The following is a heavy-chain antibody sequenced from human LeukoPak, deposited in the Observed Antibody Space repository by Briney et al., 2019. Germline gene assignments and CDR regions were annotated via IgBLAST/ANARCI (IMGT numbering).Heavy chain of an antibody. CDR2: MNPTSGNT. D-gene: IGHD3-22*01. Sequence: ASVKVSCKASGYTFTSYDVNWVRQATGQGLEWMGWMNPTSGNTAYAQKFQGTVTITINTSISTAYMELSSLRSEDTAVYYCARGRAMWYYDSSGYYTTSSEYNWFDPWGQGTLVTVSS. J-gene: IGHJ5*02. CDR3: ARGRAMWYYDSSGYYTTSSEYNWFDP. CDR1: GYTFTSYD. V-gene: IGHV1-8*03.